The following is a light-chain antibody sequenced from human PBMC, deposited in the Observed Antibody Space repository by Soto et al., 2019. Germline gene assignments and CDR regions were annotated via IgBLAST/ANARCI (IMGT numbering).Light chain of an antibody. V-gene: IGKV3-11*01. CDR1: QSVSTY. J-gene: IGKJ2*01. Sequence: EIVLPQSPATLSLSPGERATLSCRASQSVSTYLAWYQQKPGQAPRLLIYDVSNRATGIPSRFSGSGSGTDFTLTISSLEPEDFAVYYCQQRYTFGQGTKLEIK. CDR2: DVS. CDR3: QQRYT.